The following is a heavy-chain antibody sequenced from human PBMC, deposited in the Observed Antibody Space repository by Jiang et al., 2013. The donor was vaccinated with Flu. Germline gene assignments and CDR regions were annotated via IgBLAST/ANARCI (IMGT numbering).Heavy chain of an antibody. J-gene: IGHJ3*02. CDR2: IVVGSGNT. V-gene: IGHV1-58*02. CDR3: AAEANSGAFDI. D-gene: IGHD4-23*01. Sequence: SGAEVKKPGTSSEGLLQGFWIHLYYALLCSGSRQARGQRLEWIGWIVVGSGNTNYAQKFQERVTITRDMSTSTAYMELSSLRSEDTAVYYCAAEANSGAFDIWGQGTMVTVSS. CDR1: IHLYYALL.